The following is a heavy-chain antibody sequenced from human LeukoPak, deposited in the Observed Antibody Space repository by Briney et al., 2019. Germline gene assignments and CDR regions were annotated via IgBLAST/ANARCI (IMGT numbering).Heavy chain of an antibody. CDR3: ARGRRYYYGSGGIEDY. CDR2: INHSGST. D-gene: IGHD3-10*01. Sequence: SETLSLTCAVYGGSFSGYYWSWIRQPPGKGLEWNGEINHSGSTNYNPSLKSRVTISVDTSKNQFSLKLSSVTAADTAVYYCARGRRYYYGSGGIEDYWGQGTLVTVSS. J-gene: IGHJ4*02. CDR1: GGSFSGYY. V-gene: IGHV4-34*01.